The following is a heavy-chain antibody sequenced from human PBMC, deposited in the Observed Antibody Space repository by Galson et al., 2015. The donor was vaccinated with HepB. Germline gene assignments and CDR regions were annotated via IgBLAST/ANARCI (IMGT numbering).Heavy chain of an antibody. CDR1: GYTFTGYY. CDR3: ARDSTSMTRIFDP. D-gene: IGHD2-21*02. Sequence: SVKVSCKAPGYTFTGYYMHWVRQAPGQGLEWMGWISAYNGNTNYAQKLQGRVTMTTDTSTSTAYMELRSLRSDDTAVYYCARDSTSMTRIFDPWGQGTLVTVSS. J-gene: IGHJ5*02. V-gene: IGHV1-18*04. CDR2: ISAYNGNT.